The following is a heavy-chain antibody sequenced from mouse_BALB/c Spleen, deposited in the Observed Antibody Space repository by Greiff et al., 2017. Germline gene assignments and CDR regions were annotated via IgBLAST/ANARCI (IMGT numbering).Heavy chain of an antibody. CDR3: ARQGHPYYAMDY. CDR2: ISSGGSYT. CDR1: GFTFSSYG. V-gene: IGHV5-6*01. J-gene: IGHJ4*01. D-gene: IGHD3-3*01. Sequence: EVQLVESGGDLVKPGGSLKLSCAASGFTFSSYGMSWVRQTPDKRLEWVATISSGGSYTYYPDSVKGRFTISRDNAKNTLYLQMSSLKSEDTAMYYCARQGHPYYAMDYWGQGTSVTVSS.